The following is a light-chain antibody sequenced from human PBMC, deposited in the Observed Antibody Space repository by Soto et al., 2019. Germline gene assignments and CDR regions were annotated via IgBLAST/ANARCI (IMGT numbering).Light chain of an antibody. CDR3: ETWDSNTRV. CDR1: SGHSSYI. V-gene: IGLV4-60*02. CDR2: LEGSGSY. J-gene: IGLJ1*01. Sequence: QPVLTQSSSASASLGSSVKLTCTLSSGHSSYIIAWHQQQPGKAPRYLMKLEGSGSYNKGSGVPDRFSGSSSGADRYLTISNLHFDDEADYYCETWDSNTRVFGTGTKLTVL.